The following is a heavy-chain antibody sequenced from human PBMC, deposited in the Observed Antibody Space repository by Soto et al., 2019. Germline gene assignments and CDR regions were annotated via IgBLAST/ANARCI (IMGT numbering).Heavy chain of an antibody. J-gene: IGHJ4*02. CDR3: ARDLASATGTFDY. D-gene: IGHD1-1*01. V-gene: IGHV3-21*02. Sequence: EVQLVESGGGLVKPGGSLRLSCAGSGFTFSGYSMNWVRQAPGKALEWVSSISSSSNNMYYTDSVKGRFTMSRDNAKNSLYLQMNSLRVDDTAGYYCARDLASATGTFDYWGQGTLVTVSS. CDR2: ISSSSNNM. CDR1: GFTFSGYS.